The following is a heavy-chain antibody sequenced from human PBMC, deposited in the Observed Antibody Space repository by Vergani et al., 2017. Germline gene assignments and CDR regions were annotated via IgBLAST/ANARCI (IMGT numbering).Heavy chain of an antibody. V-gene: IGHV1-24*01. D-gene: IGHD3-10*01. J-gene: IGHJ6*02. CDR1: GYTLTELS. CDR2: FDPEDGET. Sequence: QVQLVQSGAEVKKPGASVKVSCKVSGYTLTELSMHWVRQAPGKGLEWMGGFDPEDGETIYAQKFQGRVTMTEDTSTDAAYMGLSSLRSEDTAVYYCATQARGSGSYGTSYYYYGMDVWGQGTTVTVSS. CDR3: ATQARGSGSYGTSYYYYGMDV.